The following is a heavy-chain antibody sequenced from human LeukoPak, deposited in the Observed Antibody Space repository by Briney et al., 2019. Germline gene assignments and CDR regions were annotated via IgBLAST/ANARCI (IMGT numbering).Heavy chain of an antibody. V-gene: IGHV3-74*01. CDR1: GFTFSSHW. CDR3: ARGARGSGTASDY. Sequence: GGSLRLSCAASGFTFSSHWMHWVRQGPGKGLVWVSRINSDGSSTTYADSVKGRFTMSRDNAKNTLYLQMNSLRAEDTAVYYCARGARGSGTASDYWGQGTLVTVSS. CDR2: INSDGSST. J-gene: IGHJ4*02. D-gene: IGHD3-10*01.